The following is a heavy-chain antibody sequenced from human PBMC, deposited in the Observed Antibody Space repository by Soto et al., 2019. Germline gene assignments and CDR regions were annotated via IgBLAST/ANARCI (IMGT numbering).Heavy chain of an antibody. CDR3: ARGGAVVVPGAVDRHNWFDP. CDR1: GGTFSSCS. Sequence: QVQLVQSGAEVKKPGSSVKVSCEASGGTFSSCSFSWVRQAPGQGLEWMGRVIPILGMANYAQKFQGRVTITADKSTSTVYMEMSSLRSEDTAVYYCARGGAVVVPGAVDRHNWFDPWGQGTLVTVSS. V-gene: IGHV1-69*02. D-gene: IGHD2-2*01. CDR2: VIPILGMA. J-gene: IGHJ5*02.